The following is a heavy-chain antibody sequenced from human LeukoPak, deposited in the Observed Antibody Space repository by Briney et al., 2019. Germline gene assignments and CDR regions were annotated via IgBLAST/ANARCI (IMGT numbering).Heavy chain of an antibody. CDR3: ARTNQPFDY. Sequence: PSETLSLTCTVSGGSISSSSYYWGWIRQPPGKGLEWIGSIYYSGSTYYNPSPKSRVTISVDTSKNQFSLKLSSVTAADTAVYYCARTNQPFDYWGQGTLVTVSS. D-gene: IGHD2-2*01. V-gene: IGHV4-39*01. CDR2: IYYSGST. J-gene: IGHJ4*02. CDR1: GGSISSSSYY.